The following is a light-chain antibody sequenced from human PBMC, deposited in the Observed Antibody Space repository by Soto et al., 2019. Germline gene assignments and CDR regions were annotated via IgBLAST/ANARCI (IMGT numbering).Light chain of an antibody. CDR3: SSYASSSTLV. V-gene: IGLV2-14*01. CDR2: DVS. Sequence: QSALTQPASVSGSPGQSITISCTGTSSDVGGYDYVSWYQQHPGKVPKLMIYDVSSRPSRVSNRFSGSKYGNTASLTISGLQAEDEADSYCSSYASSSTLVFGGGTKLTVL. CDR1: SSDVGGYDY. J-gene: IGLJ2*01.